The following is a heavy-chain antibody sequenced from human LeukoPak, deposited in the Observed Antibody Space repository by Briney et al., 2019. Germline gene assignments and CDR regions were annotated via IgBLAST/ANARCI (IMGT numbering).Heavy chain of an antibody. D-gene: IGHD3-22*01. CDR3: ARDGSAYYYDSSGYLNWFDP. CDR1: GFTFSSYS. V-gene: IGHV3-48*04. J-gene: IGHJ5*02. Sequence: GGSLRLSCAASGFTFSSYSMNWVRQAPGKGLEWVSYISSSSSTIYYADSVKGRFTISRDNAKNSLYLQMNSLRAEVTAVYYCARDGSAYYYDSSGYLNWFDPWGQGTLVTVSS. CDR2: ISSSSSTI.